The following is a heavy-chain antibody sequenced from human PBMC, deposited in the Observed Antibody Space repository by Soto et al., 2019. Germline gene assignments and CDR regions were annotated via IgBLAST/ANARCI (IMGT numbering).Heavy chain of an antibody. CDR3: ARDIRGFSRALDY. CDR1: GGSVNSDNYY. V-gene: IGHV4-61*01. D-gene: IGHD5-18*01. J-gene: IGHJ4*02. Sequence: SETLSLTCNVSGGSVNSDNYYWTWVRQPPGKGLEWIGNIHNSGTTNYNPSLQNRVTLSIDTSKNQYSLQLTSVTAADAALYYCARDIRGFSRALDYWGRGTPVTVS. CDR2: IHNSGTT.